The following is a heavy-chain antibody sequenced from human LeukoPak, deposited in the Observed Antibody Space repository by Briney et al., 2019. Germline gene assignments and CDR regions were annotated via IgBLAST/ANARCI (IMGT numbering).Heavy chain of an antibody. Sequence: SETLSLTCTVSGGSISSGSHHWGWFRQSPGKGLEWIGSIYDSRTIYYNPSLNSRVTISAVTSKNQISLKLSSVTAADTAVYYCARGTTYYYGSGSYRANWFDPWGQGTLVTVSS. CDR2: IYDSRTI. J-gene: IGHJ5*02. D-gene: IGHD3-10*01. CDR3: ARGTTYYYGSGSYRANWFDP. CDR1: GGSISSGSHH. V-gene: IGHV4-39*01.